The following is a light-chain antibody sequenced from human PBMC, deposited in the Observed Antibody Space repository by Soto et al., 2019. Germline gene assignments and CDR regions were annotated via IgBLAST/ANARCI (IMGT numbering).Light chain of an antibody. CDR3: SSYTSSSTL. Sequence: QSALTQPPSVSGSPGQSITVSCTGTSSDIGASNFVSWYQQHPGKAPKLMIYEVSDRPSGISSRFSGSKSGNTASLTISGLQTEDEADYYCSSYTSSSTLFGTGTKVTVL. CDR1: SSDIGASNF. V-gene: IGLV2-14*01. J-gene: IGLJ1*01. CDR2: EVS.